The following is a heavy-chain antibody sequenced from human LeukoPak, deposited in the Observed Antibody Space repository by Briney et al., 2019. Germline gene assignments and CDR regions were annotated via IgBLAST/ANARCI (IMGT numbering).Heavy chain of an antibody. V-gene: IGHV3-53*04. J-gene: IGHJ4*02. CDR1: GGSFSGYY. CDR3: ATTPKYCSSTSCFGY. CDR2: IYSGGST. D-gene: IGHD2-2*01. Sequence: ETLSLTCAVYGGSFSGYYWSWVRQAPGKGLEWVSVIYSGGSTYYADSVRGRFTISRHNSKNTLYLQMNSLRAEDTAVYYCATTPKYCSSTSCFGYWGQGTLVTVSS.